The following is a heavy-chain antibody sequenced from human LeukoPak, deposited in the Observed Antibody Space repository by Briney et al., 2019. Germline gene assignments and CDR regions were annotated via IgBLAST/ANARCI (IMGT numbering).Heavy chain of an antibody. CDR3: ARGLAYCGGDCYRALDY. CDR2: FSASGGST. V-gene: IGHV3-23*01. Sequence: GGSLRLSCAASGFTFSSYAMSWVRQAPGKGLEWVSVFSASGGSTYYADSVRGRFTISRDNAKNSLYLQMNSLRDEDTAVYYCARGLAYCGGDCYRALDYWGQGTLVTVSS. J-gene: IGHJ4*02. D-gene: IGHD2-21*02. CDR1: GFTFSSYA.